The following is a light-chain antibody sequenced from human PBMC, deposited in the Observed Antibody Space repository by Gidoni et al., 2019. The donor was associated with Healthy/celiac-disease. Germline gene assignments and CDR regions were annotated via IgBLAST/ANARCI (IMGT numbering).Light chain of an antibody. CDR1: SSDVGGYNY. V-gene: IGLV2-14*01. Sequence: QSALTQPASVSGSPGQSITISCTGTSSDVGGYNYVSRYQQHPGKAPKLMIYDVSNRPSGVSNRFSGSKSGNTASLTISGLQAEDEADYYCSSYTSSSTLEGVVFGGGTKLTVL. CDR2: DVS. CDR3: SSYTSSSTLEGVV. J-gene: IGLJ2*01.